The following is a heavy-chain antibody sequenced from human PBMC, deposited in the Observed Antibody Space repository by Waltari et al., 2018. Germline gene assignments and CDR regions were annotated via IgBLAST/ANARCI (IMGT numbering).Heavy chain of an antibody. CDR1: GLPFRGAW. J-gene: IGHJ4*02. CDR2: IKSKVDGETV. CDR3: TADVPELGAGELDY. V-gene: IGHV3-15*01. D-gene: IGHD6-19*01. Sequence: EVQLVESGGGLVQPGGSLSLSCAASGLPFRGAWMTWVRQIPGRGLEWVGLIKSKVDGETVDYAVPVKGRFTISRDDSKSTVYLQMNSLKTEDTAVYYCTADVPELGAGELDYWGQGTLVTVSS.